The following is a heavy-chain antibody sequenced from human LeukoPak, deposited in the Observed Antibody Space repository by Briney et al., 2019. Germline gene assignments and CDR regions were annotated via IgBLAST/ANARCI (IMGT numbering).Heavy chain of an antibody. V-gene: IGHV4-39*01. CDR1: GGSISSSSYY. J-gene: IGHJ6*02. Sequence: SETLSLTCTVSGGSISSSSYYWGWIRQPPGKGLEWIGSIYYSGSTYYHPSLKSRVTISVDTSKNQFSLKLSSVTAADTAVYYCVNYYYYGMDVWGQGTTVTVSS. CDR3: VNYYYYGMDV. CDR2: IYYSGST.